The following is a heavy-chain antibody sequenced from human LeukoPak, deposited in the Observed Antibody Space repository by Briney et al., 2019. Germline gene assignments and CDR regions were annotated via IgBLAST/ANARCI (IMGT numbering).Heavy chain of an antibody. V-gene: IGHV4-39*01. CDR2: VYYSGST. CDR3: ARRRGYSYGGGFDY. D-gene: IGHD5-18*01. Sequence: SETLSLTCTVSGGSVSSSSYFWGWIRQPPGEGLEWMGNVYYSGSTYYNPSLKSRVTISVDKSNNQFSMRLGSVTAADTAVYYCARRRGYSYGGGFDYWGQGTLVTVSS. CDR1: GGSVSSSSYF. J-gene: IGHJ4*02.